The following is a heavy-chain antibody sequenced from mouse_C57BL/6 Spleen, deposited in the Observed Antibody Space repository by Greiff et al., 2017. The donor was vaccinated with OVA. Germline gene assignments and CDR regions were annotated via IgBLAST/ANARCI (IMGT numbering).Heavy chain of an antibody. Sequence: ESGPGLVKPSQSLSLTCSVTGYSITSGYYWNWIRQFPGNKLEWMGYISYDGSNNYNPSLKNRISITRDTSKNQFFLKLNSVTTEDTATYYCARKGDYGLWFAYWGQGTLVTVSA. CDR2: ISYDGSN. V-gene: IGHV3-6*01. J-gene: IGHJ3*01. CDR1: GYSITSGYY. CDR3: ARKGDYGLWFAY. D-gene: IGHD1-1*02.